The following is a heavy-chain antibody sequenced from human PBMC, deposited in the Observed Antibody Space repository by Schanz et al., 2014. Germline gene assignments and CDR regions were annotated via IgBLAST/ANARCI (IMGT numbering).Heavy chain of an antibody. CDR1: GFSFSGFA. D-gene: IGHD6-19*01. CDR3: ATDYSGGGCHI. J-gene: IGHJ3*02. V-gene: IGHV3-30*04. Sequence: VQLVASGGDLVQPGGSLRLSCVASGFSFSGFAVHWVRQAPGKGLEWVSIVSHDGFTKHYADSVRGRFTLSRDNSKNTVYLQMNSLRAEDTALYFCATDYSGGGCHIWGQGTMVTVSS. CDR2: VSHDGFTK.